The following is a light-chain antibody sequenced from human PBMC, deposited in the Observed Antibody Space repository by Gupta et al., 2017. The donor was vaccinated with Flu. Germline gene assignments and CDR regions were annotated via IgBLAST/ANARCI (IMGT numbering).Light chain of an antibody. J-gene: IGKJ4*01. CDR3: QQYDSFPLT. CDR2: KAS. CDR1: QIIDYW. Sequence: DIQMTQSPSTLSASIGDKVTITCRASQIIDYWLAWYQQKPGKAPKLLIYKASTLDSGVPSRFSGSGSGTEFTLTISSLQPDDFATFYCQQYDSFPLTFGGGTKVEIK. V-gene: IGKV1-5*03.